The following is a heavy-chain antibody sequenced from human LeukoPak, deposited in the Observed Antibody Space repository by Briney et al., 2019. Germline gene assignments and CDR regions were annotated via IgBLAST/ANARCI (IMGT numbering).Heavy chain of an antibody. CDR3: ARDTAEVINSYDDY. D-gene: IGHD2/OR15-2a*01. J-gene: IGHJ4*02. V-gene: IGHV1-2*02. CDR1: GYTFTGFY. Sequence: SVKLSCKASGYTFTGFYTHWVRQAPGQGLEWMGWINPNSGGTNYAQKVQGRVTMTRDTSMSTAYMELSGLRSDDTAVYYCARDTAEVINSYDDYWGQGTLVTVSS. CDR2: INPNSGGT.